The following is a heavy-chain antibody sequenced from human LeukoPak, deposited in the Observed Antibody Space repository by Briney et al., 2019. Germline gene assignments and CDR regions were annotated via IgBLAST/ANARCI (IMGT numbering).Heavy chain of an antibody. CDR2: IYYSGST. Sequence: SETLSLTCAVYGGSFSSYYWSWIRQPPGKGLEWIGYIYYSGSTYYNPSLKSRVTISVDTSKNQFSLKLSSVTAADTAIYYCARDGPRRTYFFDYWGQGTLVTVSS. J-gene: IGHJ4*02. D-gene: IGHD3-9*01. CDR3: ARDGPRRTYFFDY. CDR1: GGSFSSYY. V-gene: IGHV4-59*12.